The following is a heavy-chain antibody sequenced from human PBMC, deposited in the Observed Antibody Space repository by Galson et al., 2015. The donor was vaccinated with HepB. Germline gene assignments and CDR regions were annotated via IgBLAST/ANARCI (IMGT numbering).Heavy chain of an antibody. CDR1: GYTFTSYY. CDR3: ARDGSITIFGVVIPPFYYYMDV. J-gene: IGHJ6*03. D-gene: IGHD3-3*01. V-gene: IGHV1-46*01. Sequence: SVKVSCKASGYTFTSYYMHWVRQAPGQGLEWMGIINPSGGSTSYAQKFQGRVTMTRDTSTSTVYMELSSLRSEDTAVYYCARDGSITIFGVVIPPFYYYMDVWGKGTMVTVSS. CDR2: INPSGGST.